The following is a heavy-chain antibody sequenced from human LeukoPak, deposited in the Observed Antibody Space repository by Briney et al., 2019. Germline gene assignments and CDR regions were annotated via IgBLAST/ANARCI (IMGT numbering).Heavy chain of an antibody. Sequence: PGGSLRLSCAAPGFTFSSYGMHWVRQAPGKGLEWVAVIWYDGSNKYYADSVKGRFTISRDNSKNTLYLQMNSLRAEDTAVYYCARELYCGGDCYSYYFDYWGQGTLVTVSS. V-gene: IGHV3-33*01. D-gene: IGHD2-21*02. CDR2: IWYDGSNK. J-gene: IGHJ4*02. CDR1: GFTFSSYG. CDR3: ARELYCGGDCYSYYFDY.